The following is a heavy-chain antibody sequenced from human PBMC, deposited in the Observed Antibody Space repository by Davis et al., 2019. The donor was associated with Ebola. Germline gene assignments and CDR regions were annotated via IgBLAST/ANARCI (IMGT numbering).Heavy chain of an antibody. D-gene: IGHD3-3*01. Sequence: GGSLRLSCAASGFTFSSYDMYWVRQAPGKGLEWISYISDSGSTTYYTDSVKGRFTISRENSKNSIFLQLNSLRAEDTAVYYCAKQLGSGFMYDGMDVWGQGTTVTVS. CDR1: GFTFSSYD. V-gene: IGHV3-48*03. CDR2: ISDSGSTT. CDR3: AKQLGSGFMYDGMDV. J-gene: IGHJ6*02.